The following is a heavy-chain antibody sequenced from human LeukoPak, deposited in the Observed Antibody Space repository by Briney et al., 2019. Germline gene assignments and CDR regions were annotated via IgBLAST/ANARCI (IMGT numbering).Heavy chain of an antibody. D-gene: IGHD6-13*01. J-gene: IGHJ4*02. CDR2: ISYDGSKK. V-gene: IGHV3-30*04. CDR3: ANWGAIAAPFDY. CDR1: GFTSSSNA. Sequence: GGSLRLSCAASGFTSSSNAMDWVRQAPGKGLEWVAVISYDGSKKYYADSVKGRFTISRDNSKNTLYLQMNSLRAEDTAVYYCANWGAIAAPFDYWGQGTLVTVSS.